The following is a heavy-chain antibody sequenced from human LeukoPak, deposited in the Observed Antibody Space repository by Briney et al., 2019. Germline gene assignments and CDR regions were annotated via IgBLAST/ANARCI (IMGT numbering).Heavy chain of an antibody. V-gene: IGHV3-7*01. CDR3: ARHLSGVTGYTYGRGIDY. CDR2: IKTDGSQK. CDR1: GFTFSSYW. J-gene: IGHJ4*02. D-gene: IGHD5-18*01. Sequence: PGGSLRLSCVASGFTFSSYWMTWVRQAPGKGLEWVANIKTDGSQKYYVDSVKGRFTISRDNAKTSLYLHMNSLRAEDTAVYYCARHLSGVTGYTYGRGIDYWGQGTLVTVSS.